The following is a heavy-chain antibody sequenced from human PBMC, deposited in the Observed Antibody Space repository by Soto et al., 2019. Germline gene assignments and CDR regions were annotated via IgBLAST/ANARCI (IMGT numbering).Heavy chain of an antibody. CDR3: ARGGGVGVAGSAAFDM. V-gene: IGHV1-2*02. CDR1: GYPVTAYY. Sequence: QLHLVQSGAVVKKPGASVTVSCSASGYPVTAYYMHWVRQAPGRGLEWMGGINPATGAAKYTQTFQGRVTMTRDTSTSTGFMELSGLTSADTAVFYCARGGGVGVAGSAAFDMWGQGTVVTVSS. J-gene: IGHJ3*02. CDR2: INPATGAA. D-gene: IGHD3-3*01.